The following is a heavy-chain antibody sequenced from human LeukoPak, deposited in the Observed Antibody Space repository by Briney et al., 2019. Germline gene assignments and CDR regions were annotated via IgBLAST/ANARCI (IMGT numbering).Heavy chain of an antibody. Sequence: QAGGSLRLSCAASGFTFSNYAMHWVRQAPGKGLEWVAVIWYDGSNKYYADSVKGRFTISRDNAKNSLYLQMNSLRAEDTAVYYCARWYYDSSRYCLDYWGQGTLVTVSS. J-gene: IGHJ4*02. CDR2: IWYDGSNK. CDR1: GFTFSNYA. D-gene: IGHD3-22*01. V-gene: IGHV3-33*03. CDR3: ARWYYDSSRYCLDY.